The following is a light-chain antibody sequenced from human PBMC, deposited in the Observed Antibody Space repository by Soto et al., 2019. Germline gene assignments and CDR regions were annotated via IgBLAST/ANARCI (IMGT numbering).Light chain of an antibody. J-gene: IGLJ2*01. V-gene: IGLV2-8*01. Sequence: QSVLTQPPSASGSPGQSVTISCTGTSSDVGGYNFVSWYQQHPGKAPKLMICDVTERPSGVPHRFSGSKSGNTASLTVSGLQGEDEDDYYCTSYAGSNIPVLFGGGTKVTVL. CDR2: DVT. CDR1: SSDVGGYNF. CDR3: TSYAGSNIPVL.